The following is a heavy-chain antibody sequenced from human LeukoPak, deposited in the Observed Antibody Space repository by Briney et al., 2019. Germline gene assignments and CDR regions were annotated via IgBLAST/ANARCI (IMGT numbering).Heavy chain of an antibody. D-gene: IGHD3-9*01. Sequence: GGSLRLSCAASGFTVSSNYMSWVRQAPGKGLEWVSVIYSGGSTYYADSVKGRFTISRDNSKNTLYLQMNSLRAEDTAVYYCASTYDILTGHFDYWGQGTLVTVSS. CDR3: ASTYDILTGHFDY. CDR2: IYSGGST. V-gene: IGHV3-66*01. CDR1: GFTVSSNY. J-gene: IGHJ4*02.